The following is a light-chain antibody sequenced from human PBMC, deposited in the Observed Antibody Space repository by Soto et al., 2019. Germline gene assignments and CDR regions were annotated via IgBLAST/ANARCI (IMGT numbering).Light chain of an antibody. J-gene: IGKJ2*01. Sequence: EIVLTQSPGTLSLSPGERATLSCRASQSVSSTSLAWYQQKPGQAPRLLIYGASSRATGIPDRFSGSASGTHFTLTISRLEPEDFAVYYCQQYGSSPLYTFGQGTKLEI. CDR1: QSVSSTS. V-gene: IGKV3-20*01. CDR2: GAS. CDR3: QQYGSSPLYT.